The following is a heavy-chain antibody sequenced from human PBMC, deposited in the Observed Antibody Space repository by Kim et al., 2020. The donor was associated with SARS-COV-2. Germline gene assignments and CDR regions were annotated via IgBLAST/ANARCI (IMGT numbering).Heavy chain of an antibody. CDR3: ARVAGGMVRGSYYYYYGMDV. V-gene: IGHV4-59*01. Sequence: RVTISVDTSKNQFSLKLSSVTAADTAVYYCARVAGGMVRGSYYYYYGMDVWGQGTTVTVSS. J-gene: IGHJ6*02. D-gene: IGHD3-10*01.